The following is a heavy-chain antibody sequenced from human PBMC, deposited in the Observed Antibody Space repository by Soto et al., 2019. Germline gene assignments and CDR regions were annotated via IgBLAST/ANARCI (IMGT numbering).Heavy chain of an antibody. CDR3: ARGFYDSSGYYHQYYYYGMDV. V-gene: IGHV1-69*06. CDR2: IIPIFGTA. D-gene: IGHD3-22*01. CDR1: GGTFSSYA. Sequence: SVKVSCKASGGTFSSYAVSWVRQAPGQGLEWMGGIIPIFGTANYAQKFQGRVTITADKSTSTAYMELSSLRSEDTAVYYCARGFYDSSGYYHQYYYYGMDVWGQGTTVTVSS. J-gene: IGHJ6*02.